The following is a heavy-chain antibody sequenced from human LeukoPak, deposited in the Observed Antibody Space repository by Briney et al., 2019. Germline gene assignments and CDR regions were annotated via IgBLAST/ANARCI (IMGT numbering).Heavy chain of an antibody. D-gene: IGHD2-21*02. CDR1: GGSISSGGYY. CDR2: IYHSGST. V-gene: IGHV4-30-2*01. CDR3: ARGTYCGGDCYLNWFDP. Sequence: SETLSLTCTVSGGSISSGGYYWSWIRQPPGKGLEWIGYIYHSGSTYYNPSLKSRVTISVDRSKNQFSLKLSSVTAADTAVYYCARGTYCGGDCYLNWFDPWGQGTLVTVSS. J-gene: IGHJ5*02.